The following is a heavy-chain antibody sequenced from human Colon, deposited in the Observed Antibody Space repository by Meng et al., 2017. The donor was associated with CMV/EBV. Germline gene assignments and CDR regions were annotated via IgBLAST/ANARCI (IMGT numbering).Heavy chain of an antibody. CDR1: GFTFDDYA. Sequence: GSLRLSCAASGFTFDDYAMHWIRQPPGKGLEWIGEINHSGSTNYNPSLKSRVTISVDTSKNQFSLKLSSVTAADTAVYYCARKYYDFWSGYHYYFDYWGQGTLVTVSS. V-gene: IGHV4-34*01. CDR3: ARKYYDFWSGYHYYFDY. D-gene: IGHD3-3*01. CDR2: INHSGST. J-gene: IGHJ4*02.